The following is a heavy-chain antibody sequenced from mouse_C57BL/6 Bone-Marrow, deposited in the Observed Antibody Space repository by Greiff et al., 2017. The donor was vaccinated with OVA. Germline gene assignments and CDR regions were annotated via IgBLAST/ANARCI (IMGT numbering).Heavy chain of an antibody. CDR1: GYTFTSYW. CDR3: ARWGEGAAWFAY. J-gene: IGHJ3*01. V-gene: IGHV1-55*01. CDR2: IYPGSGST. Sequence: QVQLQQPGAELVKPGASVKMSCKASGYTFTSYWITWVKQRPGQGLEWIGDIYPGSGSTNYNEKFKSKATLTVDTSSSTAYMQLSSLTSEDSAVYYCARWGEGAAWFAYWGQGTLVTVSA.